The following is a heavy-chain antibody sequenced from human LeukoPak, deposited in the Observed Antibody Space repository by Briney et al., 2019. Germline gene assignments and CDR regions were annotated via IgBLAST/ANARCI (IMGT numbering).Heavy chain of an antibody. V-gene: IGHV4-59*01. CDR1: GGSISNYY. CDR3: ARVELRTNDAFDV. CDR2: IYYTGST. Sequence: PSETLSLTCTVSGGSISNYYWSWIRQPTGKGLECIGYIYYTGSTNYNPSLKSRVTISVDTSKNQFSLKLNSVTAADTAVYYCARVELRTNDAFDVWGQGAMVTVSS. D-gene: IGHD3-10*01. J-gene: IGHJ3*01.